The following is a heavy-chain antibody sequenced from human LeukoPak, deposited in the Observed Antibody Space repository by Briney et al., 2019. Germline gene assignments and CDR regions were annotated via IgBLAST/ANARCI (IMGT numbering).Heavy chain of an antibody. CDR1: GFTFSSYG. CDR3: ARGAGYSSSWFEY. CDR2: IWYDGSNK. V-gene: IGHV3-33*01. J-gene: IGHJ4*02. Sequence: GGSLRLSCAASGFTFSSYGMHWVRQAPGKGLEWVAVIWYDGSNKYYADSVKGRFIISRDNSKNTLYLQMNSLRAEDTAVYYCARGAGYSSSWFEYWGQGTLVTVSS. D-gene: IGHD6-13*01.